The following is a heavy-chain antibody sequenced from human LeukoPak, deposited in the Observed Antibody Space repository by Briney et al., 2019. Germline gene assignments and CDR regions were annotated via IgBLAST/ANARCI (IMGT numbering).Heavy chain of an antibody. Sequence: PSETLSLTCAVYGGSFSGYYWSWIRQPPGKGLEWIGEINHSGSTNYNPSLKSRVTISVDTSKNQFSLKLSSVTAADTAVYYCARSHYYGSGSYYAFLYYSYMDVWGNGTTVTVSS. V-gene: IGHV4-34*01. CDR2: INHSGST. D-gene: IGHD3-10*01. CDR3: ARSHYYGSGSYYAFLYYSYMDV. J-gene: IGHJ6*03. CDR1: GGSFSGYY.